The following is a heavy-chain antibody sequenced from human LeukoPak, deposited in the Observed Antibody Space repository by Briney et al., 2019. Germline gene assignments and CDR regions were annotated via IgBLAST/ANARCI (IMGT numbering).Heavy chain of an antibody. CDR3: PRGNRKIAVDI. CDR2: INTNTGNP. D-gene: IGHD6-19*01. J-gene: IGHJ4*02. Sequence: ASVKVSCKASGYTFTNYAMNWVRQAPGQGLEWMGGINTNTGNPTYAQGFTGRFVFSVDTSVSTAYLQINSLKAEDTAVYYCPRGNRKIAVDIWGQGPLVTVSS. CDR1: GYTFTNYA. V-gene: IGHV7-4-1*02.